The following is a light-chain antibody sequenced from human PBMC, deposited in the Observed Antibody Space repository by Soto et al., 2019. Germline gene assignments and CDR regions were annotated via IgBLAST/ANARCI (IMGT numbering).Light chain of an antibody. V-gene: IGLV2-11*01. CDR1: RSDVGVYNY. Sequence: QSALTQPRSVSASPGQSVTLSCTGSRSDVGVYNYVSWYQQHPGKAPKLMIYDVSKRPSGVPGRFSGSKSSNTASLTISGLQAEDEADYYCCSYGGGYTPLVFGGGTKVTVL. J-gene: IGLJ2*01. CDR3: CSYGGGYTPLV. CDR2: DVS.